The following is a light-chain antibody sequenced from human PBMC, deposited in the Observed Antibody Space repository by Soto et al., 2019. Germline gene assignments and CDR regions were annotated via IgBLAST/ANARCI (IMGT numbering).Light chain of an antibody. J-gene: IGKJ5*01. CDR2: DAS. CDR1: QGISSA. Sequence: AIQLTQSPSSLSASVGDRVTITCRASQGISSALAWYQQKPGKAPKLLIYDASSLESGVPSRFSVSESGTDFTLTISSLQPEDFATYYCQQFNSYPPTFGQGTRLEIK. CDR3: QQFNSYPPT. V-gene: IGKV1-13*02.